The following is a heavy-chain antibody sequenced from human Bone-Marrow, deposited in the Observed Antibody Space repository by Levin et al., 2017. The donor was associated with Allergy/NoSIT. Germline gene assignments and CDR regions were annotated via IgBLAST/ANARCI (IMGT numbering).Heavy chain of an antibody. Sequence: PGGSLRLSCTASGFTFSDYFMSWVRQAPGKGLEWIAYIDGRRDYTDYADFARGRFTISRDNAKNSLFLQMSNLRAEDTAVYYCAKDPAYDILSGYYDFWGRGTLVTVSS. CDR2: IDGRRDYT. V-gene: IGHV3-11*03. J-gene: IGHJ4*02. CDR1: GFTFSDYF. CDR3: AKDPAYDILSGYYDF. D-gene: IGHD3-9*01.